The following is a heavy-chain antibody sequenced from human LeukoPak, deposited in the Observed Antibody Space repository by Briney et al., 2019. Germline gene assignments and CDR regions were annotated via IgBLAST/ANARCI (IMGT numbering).Heavy chain of an antibody. CDR2: IYYSGST. D-gene: IGHD2-2*01. Sequence: PSETLSLTCTVSGGSISSYYWSWIRQPRGKGLEWIGYIYYSGSTNYNPSLKSRVTISVDTSKNQFSLKLSSVTAADTAVYYCARGYCSSTSCSHYNWFDPWGQGTLVTVSS. J-gene: IGHJ5*02. CDR3: ARGYCSSTSCSHYNWFDP. V-gene: IGHV4-59*01. CDR1: GGSISSYY.